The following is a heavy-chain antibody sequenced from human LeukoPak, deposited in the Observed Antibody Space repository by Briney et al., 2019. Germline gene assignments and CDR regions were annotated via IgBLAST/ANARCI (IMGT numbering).Heavy chain of an antibody. CDR3: ARTYYYDSGTYSPAGAFDI. CDR1: GFTFSSYA. J-gene: IGHJ3*02. V-gene: IGHV3-30-3*01. D-gene: IGHD3-10*01. Sequence: PGRSLRLSCAASGFTFSSYAMHWVRQAPGKGLEWVAVISYDESNKYYADSVKGRFTISRDNSKNTLYLQMNSLRTEDTAVYYCARTYYYDSGTYSPAGAFDIWGQGTMVTVSS. CDR2: ISYDESNK.